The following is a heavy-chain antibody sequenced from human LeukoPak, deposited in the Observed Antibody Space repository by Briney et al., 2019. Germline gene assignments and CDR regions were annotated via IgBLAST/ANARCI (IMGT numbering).Heavy chain of an antibody. CDR3: ASLDTAKQPLANH. J-gene: IGHJ5*02. D-gene: IGHD5-18*01. CDR1: GLTVSNHW. V-gene: IGHV3-7*03. Sequence: PGGSLRLSCVASGLTVSNHWMSWVRQAPGKGLEWVASIREERGQEYYVDSVKGRFTISKNSAKNSLYLQMNTLRVEDTAMYYCASLDTAKQPLANHWGQGTLVTVSS. CDR2: IREERGQE.